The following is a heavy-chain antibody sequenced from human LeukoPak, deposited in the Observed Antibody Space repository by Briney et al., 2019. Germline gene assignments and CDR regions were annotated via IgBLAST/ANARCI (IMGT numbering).Heavy chain of an antibody. Sequence: GRSLRLSCAASGFTFSSYGMHWVRQAPGKGLEWVSGINWNSVNMGYADSVKGRFTISRDNAKNSLYLQMNNLRVGDTALYYCAKVYCGGDCYSLLGAFDIWGQGTMVTVSS. D-gene: IGHD2-21*02. V-gene: IGHV3-9*01. CDR2: INWNSVNM. CDR3: AKVYCGGDCYSLLGAFDI. J-gene: IGHJ3*02. CDR1: GFTFSSYG.